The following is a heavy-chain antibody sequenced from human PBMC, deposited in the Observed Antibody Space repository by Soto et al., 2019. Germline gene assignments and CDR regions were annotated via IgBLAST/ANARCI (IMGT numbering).Heavy chain of an antibody. CDR1: GYTFTSYG. J-gene: IGHJ3*02. Sequence: ASVKVSCKASGYTFTSYGISWVRQAPGQGLEWMGWISAYNGNTNYAQKLQGRVTMTTDTSTSTAYMELRSLRSDDTAVYYCARDEDIVVVVADSAPDAFDIWGQGTMVTVSS. CDR3: ARDEDIVVVVADSAPDAFDI. D-gene: IGHD2-15*01. CDR2: ISAYNGNT. V-gene: IGHV1-18*01.